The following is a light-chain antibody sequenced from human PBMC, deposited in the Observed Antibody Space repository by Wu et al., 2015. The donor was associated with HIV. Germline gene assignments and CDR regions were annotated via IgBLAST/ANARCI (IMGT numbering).Light chain of an antibody. V-gene: IGKV1-5*03. J-gene: IGKJ2*03. CDR3: QQYNSYPYS. CDR2: KAS. Sequence: DIQMAQSPSTLSASVGDRVTITCRASQSISSWLAWYQQKPGRAPKLLIYKASSLESGVPSRFSGSGSGTEFTLTISSLQPDDFATYYCQQYNSYPYSFGQGTKLEIK. CDR1: QSISSW.